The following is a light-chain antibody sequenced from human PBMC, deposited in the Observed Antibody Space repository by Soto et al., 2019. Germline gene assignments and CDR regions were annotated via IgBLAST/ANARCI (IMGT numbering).Light chain of an antibody. CDR3: QQSSSTPQT. CDR1: QSVRFY. CDR2: AAS. V-gene: IGKV1-39*01. J-gene: IGKJ1*01. Sequence: DIQMTQSPSSLSASVGDRVTITCRASQSVRFYLNWYQQKPGKAPNLLIYAASNLQTGVPSRFSGSGSGTEFTLTISSLQPEDFANYFCQQSSSTPQTFGQGTKVDIK.